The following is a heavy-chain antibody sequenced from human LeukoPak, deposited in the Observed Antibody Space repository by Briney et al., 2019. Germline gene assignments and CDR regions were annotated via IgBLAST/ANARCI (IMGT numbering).Heavy chain of an antibody. D-gene: IGHD3-3*01. J-gene: IGHJ4*02. CDR3: ARGYDFWSDYYFDY. CDR1: GGSISSYY. CDR2: IYYSGGS. Sequence: SETLSLTCTVSGGSISSYYWSWIRQPPGKGLEWIGYIYYSGGSNYNPSLKSRVTISVDTSKNQFSLKLSSVTAADTAVYYCARGYDFWSDYYFDYWGQGTLVTVSS. V-gene: IGHV4-59*01.